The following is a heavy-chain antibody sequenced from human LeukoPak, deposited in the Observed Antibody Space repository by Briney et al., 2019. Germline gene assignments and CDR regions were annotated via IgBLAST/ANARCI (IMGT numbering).Heavy chain of an antibody. CDR1: GFTFSGSA. Sequence: GGSLRLSCAASGFTFSGSAMHWVRQASGKGLEWVGRIRSKANSYATAYAASVKGRFTISRDDSKNTAYLQMNSLKTEDTAVYYCTRRPSSYSYGWKSFDYWGQGTLVTVSS. V-gene: IGHV3-73*01. CDR2: IRSKANSYAT. D-gene: IGHD5-18*01. J-gene: IGHJ4*02. CDR3: TRRPSSYSYGWKSFDY.